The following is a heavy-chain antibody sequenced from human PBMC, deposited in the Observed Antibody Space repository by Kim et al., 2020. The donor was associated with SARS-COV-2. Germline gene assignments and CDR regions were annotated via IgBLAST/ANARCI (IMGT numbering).Heavy chain of an antibody. J-gene: IGHJ4*02. D-gene: IGHD5-12*01. Sequence: YYPGSVKGRFTISRENAKNSLYLQMNSLRAGDTAVYYCARVSRDGYKDYWGQGTLVTVSS. V-gene: IGHV3-13*01. CDR3: ARVSRDGYKDY.